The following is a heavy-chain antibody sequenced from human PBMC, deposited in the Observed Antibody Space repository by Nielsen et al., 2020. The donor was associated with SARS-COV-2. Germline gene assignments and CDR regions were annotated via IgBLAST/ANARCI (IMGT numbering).Heavy chain of an antibody. Sequence: ASVKVSCKASGYTFTNYGINWVRQAPGQGLEILGGISASSGNTNYAPKLLGRVTMTTDTSTSNAYIELRSLTYADTAVYYCARDLWGELPDFWGQGTLFPVSS. J-gene: IGHJ4*02. CDR3: ARDLWGELPDF. CDR1: GYTFTNYG. CDR2: ISASSGNT. V-gene: IGHV1-18*01. D-gene: IGHD3-16*01.